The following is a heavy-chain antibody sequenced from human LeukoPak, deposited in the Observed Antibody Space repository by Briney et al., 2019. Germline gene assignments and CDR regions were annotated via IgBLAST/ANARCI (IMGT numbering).Heavy chain of an antibody. CDR2: IIPIFGTA. CDR1: GGTFSSYA. CDR3: ARAPWDYYGSGSYYPGGYYYYMDV. D-gene: IGHD3-10*01. V-gene: IGHV1-69*05. J-gene: IGHJ6*03. Sequence: SVKLSCKASGGTFSSYAISWVRQAPGQGLEWMGGIIPIFGTANYAQKFQGRVTITTDESTSTAYMELSSLRSEDTAVYYCARAPWDYYGSGSYYPGGYYYYMDVWGKGTTVTVSS.